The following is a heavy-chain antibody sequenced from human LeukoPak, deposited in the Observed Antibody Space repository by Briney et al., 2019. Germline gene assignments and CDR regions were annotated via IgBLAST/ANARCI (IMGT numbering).Heavy chain of an antibody. V-gene: IGHV4-59*08. CDR2: IYYSGTT. Sequence: SETLSLTCTVSGASISGYYWSWIRQPPGKGLEWIGHIYYSGTTNYNPSLKGRVTVSVDTSKNQFSLNLTSVTAADTAVYYCARNMYRTVMDWGQGTLVTVSS. J-gene: IGHJ4*02. CDR1: GASISGYY. CDR3: ARNMYRTVMD. D-gene: IGHD3-16*01.